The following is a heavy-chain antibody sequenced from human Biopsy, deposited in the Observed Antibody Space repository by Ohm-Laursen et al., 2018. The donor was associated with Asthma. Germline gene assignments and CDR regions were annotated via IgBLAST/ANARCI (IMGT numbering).Heavy chain of an antibody. CDR1: GFKFDEYT. J-gene: IGHJ4*02. V-gene: IGHV3-9*01. CDR3: AKVRSDWVITESFDY. Sequence: LSLTCAASGFKFDEYTMHWVRQAPGKGLEWVSGISWNSATIGYADSVGGRFTISRDNAKNSVFLHMDSLRPEDTAFYYCAKVRSDWVITESFDYWGQGVLVTVSS. D-gene: IGHD3-22*01. CDR2: ISWNSATI.